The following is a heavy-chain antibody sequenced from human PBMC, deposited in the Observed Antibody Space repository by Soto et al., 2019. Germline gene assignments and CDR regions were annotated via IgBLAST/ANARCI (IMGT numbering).Heavy chain of an antibody. Sequence: SGKVCCEASGGTFSSYAISWVRQAPGQGLEWMGGIIPIFGTANYAQKFQGRVTITADESTSTAYMELSSLRSEDTAVYYCARNGNQLLYSTEYNWFDPWGQGTLVTVSS. V-gene: IGHV1-69*13. D-gene: IGHD2-2*02. J-gene: IGHJ5*02. CDR1: GGTFSSYA. CDR2: IIPIFGTA. CDR3: ARNGNQLLYSTEYNWFDP.